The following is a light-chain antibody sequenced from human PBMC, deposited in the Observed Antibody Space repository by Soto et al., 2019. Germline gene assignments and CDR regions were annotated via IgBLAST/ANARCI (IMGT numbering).Light chain of an antibody. V-gene: IGKV3-20*01. J-gene: IGKJ2*01. CDR3: QQYGSSPL. CDR2: GAS. Sequence: EIVLTQSPGTLSLSPGESATLSCRASQSVSSSYLAWYQQKPGQAPRLLIYGASSRATGIPDRFSGSGSGTDFTLTISRLEPEDFAVYDCQQYGSSPLFGQGTKLEIK. CDR1: QSVSSSY.